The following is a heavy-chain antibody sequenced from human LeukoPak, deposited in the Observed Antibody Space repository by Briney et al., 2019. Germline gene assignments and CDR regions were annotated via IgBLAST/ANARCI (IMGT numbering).Heavy chain of an antibody. Sequence: SETLSLTCTVSGGSISRYYWSWIRQPPGKGLEWIGYIYYSGSTNYNPSLKSRVTISVDTSKNQFSLKLSPVTAADTAVYYCVRYYYDSSGYYNFDYWGQGTLVTVSS. D-gene: IGHD3-22*01. CDR3: VRYYYDSSGYYNFDY. CDR1: GGSISRYY. J-gene: IGHJ4*02. CDR2: IYYSGST. V-gene: IGHV4-59*01.